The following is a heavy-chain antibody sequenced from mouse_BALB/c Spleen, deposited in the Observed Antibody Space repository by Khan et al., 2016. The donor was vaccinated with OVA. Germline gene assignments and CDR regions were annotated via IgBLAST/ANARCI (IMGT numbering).Heavy chain of an antibody. J-gene: IGHJ2*01. CDR2: ISSGGSYT. Sequence: EVKLVESGGDLVKPGGSLKLSCAASGFTFSSFGMSWIRQTPDKRLEWVATISSGGSYTYYPDSVKGRFTISRDNAKNTLYLQMSSLKSEDTAMYYCARRYSNSFFEYWGQGTTLTVSS. V-gene: IGHV5-6*02. CDR1: GFTFSSFG. D-gene: IGHD2-5*01. CDR3: ARRYSNSFFEY.